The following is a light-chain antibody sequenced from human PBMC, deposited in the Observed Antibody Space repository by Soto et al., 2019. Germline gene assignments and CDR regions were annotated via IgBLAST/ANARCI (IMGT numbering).Light chain of an antibody. J-gene: IGLJ2*01. Sequence: QSALTQSASVSGSPGQSITISCTGTSSDVGAYNYVSWYQQHPGKAPKLMIYDVSNRPSGVSNRFSGSKSGNTASLTISGLQAEDEADYYCSSYTTSSHVVFGGGTKVTVL. V-gene: IGLV2-14*01. CDR3: SSYTTSSHVV. CDR1: SSDVGAYNY. CDR2: DVS.